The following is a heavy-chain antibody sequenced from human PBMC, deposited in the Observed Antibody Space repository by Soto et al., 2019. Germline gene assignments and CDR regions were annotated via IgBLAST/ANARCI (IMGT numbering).Heavy chain of an antibody. J-gene: IGHJ4*02. Sequence: ASVKVSCKASGYTFKSYAVHWVRQAPGQRLEWMGWINTGNGNTKYSQKFQGRVIITRDTSASTAYMEVSSLRYEDTAIYYCVRSVVVRGVFTFDCWGQGTLVTVSS. V-gene: IGHV1-3*04. CDR1: GYTFKSYA. D-gene: IGHD3-10*01. CDR3: VRSVVVRGVFTFDC. CDR2: INTGNGNT.